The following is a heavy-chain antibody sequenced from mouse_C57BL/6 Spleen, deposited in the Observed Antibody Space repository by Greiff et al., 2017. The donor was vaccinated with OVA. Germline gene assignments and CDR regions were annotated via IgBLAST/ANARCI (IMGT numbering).Heavy chain of an antibody. Sequence: QVQLKESGPELVKPGASVKISCKASGYAFSSSWMNWVKQRPGKGLEWIGRIYPGDGDTNYNGKFKGKATLTADKSSSTAYMQLSSLTSEDSAVYFCARGEVYAWFAYWGQGTLVTVSA. CDR3: ARGEVYAWFAY. CDR2: IYPGDGDT. J-gene: IGHJ3*01. D-gene: IGHD1-1*01. V-gene: IGHV1-82*01. CDR1: GYAFSSSW.